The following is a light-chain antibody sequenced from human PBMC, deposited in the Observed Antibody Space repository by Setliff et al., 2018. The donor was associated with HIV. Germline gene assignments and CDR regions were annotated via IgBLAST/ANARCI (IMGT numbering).Light chain of an antibody. Sequence: QSALAQPASVSGSPGQSITISCTGTSRDIGAYNYVSWYQQHPGKAPKLLIHGVSDRPSEVSYRFSGSKSASTAALTISGLQAEDEADYYCCSYTTSSSLVFGVGTKVTVL. CDR2: GVS. CDR1: SRDIGAYNY. J-gene: IGLJ3*02. CDR3: CSYTTSSSLV. V-gene: IGLV2-14*03.